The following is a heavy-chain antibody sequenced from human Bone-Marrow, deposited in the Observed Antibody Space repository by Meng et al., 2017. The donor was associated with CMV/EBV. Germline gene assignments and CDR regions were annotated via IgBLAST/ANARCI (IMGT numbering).Heavy chain of an antibody. CDR3: ARNPVTNRRGSHFDY. Sequence: GESLKISCAASGFTFSSYWMSWVRQAPGKGLEWVADIKQDGSEKYYVDSVKGRFTISRDNANNSLYLQMNSLRAEDTAVYYCARNPVTNRRGSHFDYWGQGTLVTFSS. V-gene: IGHV3-7*01. J-gene: IGHJ4*02. CDR2: IKQDGSEK. CDR1: GFTFSSYW. D-gene: IGHD4-17*01.